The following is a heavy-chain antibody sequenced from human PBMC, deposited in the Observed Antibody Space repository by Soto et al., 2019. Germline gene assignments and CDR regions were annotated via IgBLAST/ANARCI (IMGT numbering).Heavy chain of an antibody. CDR3: ARFSNNWFQTEGMDV. CDR1: VDSITTYY. Sequence: SETLSLTCTVSVDSITTYYWNWIRQPAGKGLEWIGRIDASGNSNYNPSLNSRVTLSIDTSKKQFSLKLTSVSAADTAVYYCARFSNNWFQTEGMDVWGQGTKVTV. V-gene: IGHV4-4*07. CDR2: IDASGNS. D-gene: IGHD1-1*01. J-gene: IGHJ6*02.